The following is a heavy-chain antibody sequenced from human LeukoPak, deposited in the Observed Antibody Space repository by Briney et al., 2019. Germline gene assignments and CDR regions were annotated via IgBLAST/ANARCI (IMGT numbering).Heavy chain of an antibody. V-gene: IGHV4-39*01. J-gene: IGHJ4*02. CDR2: IYYSGNT. D-gene: IGHD3-10*01. CDR3: ARTTPDPTMALDY. Sequence: NPSETLSLTCTVSGGSISSNSYYWGWIRQPPGKGLEWIGSIYYSGNTYYKPSLKSRVTISVDTSKNQFSLKLSSVTAADTAVYYCARTTPDPTMALDYWGQGTLVTVSS. CDR1: GGSISSNSYY.